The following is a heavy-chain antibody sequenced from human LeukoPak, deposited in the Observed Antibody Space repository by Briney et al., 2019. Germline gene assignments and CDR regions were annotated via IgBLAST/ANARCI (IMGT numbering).Heavy chain of an antibody. CDR3: ASRLFSSWCTFDY. CDR1: GFTFSSYA. D-gene: IGHD6-13*01. CDR2: ISYDGSEK. J-gene: IGHJ4*02. V-gene: IGHV3-30-3*01. Sequence: PGGSLRLSCAASGFTFSSYAMHWVRQAPGKGLEWVALISYDGSEKYYADSVKGRFTISRDNSKNTLYLQMNSLRSEDTAVYKCASRLFSSWCTFDYWGQGTLVTVSS.